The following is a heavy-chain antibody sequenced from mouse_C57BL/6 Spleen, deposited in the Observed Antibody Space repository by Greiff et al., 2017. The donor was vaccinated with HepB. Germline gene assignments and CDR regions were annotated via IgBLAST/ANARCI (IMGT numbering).Heavy chain of an antibody. CDR3: ARRYYGPRYFDV. V-gene: IGHV1-80*01. J-gene: IGHJ1*03. CDR1: GYAFSSYW. Sequence: QVQLQQSGPELVKPGASVKISCKASGYAFSSYWMNWVKQRPGKGLEWIGQIYPGDGDTNYNGKFKGKATLTADKSSSTAYMQLSSLTSEDSAVYFCARRYYGPRYFDVWGTGTTVTVSS. CDR2: IYPGDGDT. D-gene: IGHD1-1*01.